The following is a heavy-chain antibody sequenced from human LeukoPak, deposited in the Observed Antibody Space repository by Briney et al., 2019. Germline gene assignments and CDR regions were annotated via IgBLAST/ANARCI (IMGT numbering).Heavy chain of an antibody. J-gene: IGHJ6*03. V-gene: IGHV4-4*07. D-gene: IGHD4-17*01. CDR3: ARTRYGALPPGYYYYYMDV. CDR2: IYTSGST. Sequence: SETLSLTCTVSGGSISSYYWSWIRQPAGKGLEWIGRIYTSGSTNYNPSLKSRVTMSVDTSKNQFSLKLSSVTAADTAVYYCARTRYGALPPGYYYYYMDVWGKGTTVTVSS. CDR1: GGSISSYY.